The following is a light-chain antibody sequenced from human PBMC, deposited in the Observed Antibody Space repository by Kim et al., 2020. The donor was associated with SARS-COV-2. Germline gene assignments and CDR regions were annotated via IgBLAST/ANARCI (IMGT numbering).Light chain of an antibody. J-gene: IGLJ1*01. CDR2: DVS. Sequence: GQSFTITCTGTSSDVGAYKYVSWYQQHPGKAPELMIFDVSERPSGISNRFSGSKSGNKASLTISGLQAEDEADYYCSSYARSSSYVFGTGTKVTVL. V-gene: IGLV2-14*04. CDR3: SSYARSSSYV. CDR1: SSDVGAYKY.